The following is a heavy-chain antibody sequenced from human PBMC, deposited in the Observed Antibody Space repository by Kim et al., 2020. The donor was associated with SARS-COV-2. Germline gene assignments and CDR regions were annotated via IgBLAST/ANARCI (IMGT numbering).Heavy chain of an antibody. D-gene: IGHD1-26*01. CDR2: ITTKGQSYST. V-gene: IGHV3-72*01. CDR3: GDLGSGY. CDR1: GLTFSDHY. Sequence: GGSLRLSCVVSGLTFSDHYMDWVRQAPGKGLEWLARITTKGQSYSTAYAASVKGTITISRDDTKNSLYMHMNSLKTADTAEYSCGDLGSGYWGYGTLV. J-gene: IGHJ4*01.